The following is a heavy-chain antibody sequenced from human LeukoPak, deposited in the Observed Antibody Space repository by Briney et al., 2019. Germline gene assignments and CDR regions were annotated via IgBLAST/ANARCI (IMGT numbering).Heavy chain of an antibody. V-gene: IGHV3-7*01. CDR3: ARVRVVWDAGDAFDI. CDR1: GFILETYW. Sequence: GGSLRLSCAASGFILETYWMSWVRQAPGKGLEWVATIKQDGSDKDYVDSVKGRFTISRDNAKNSLCLQMNSLRDEDTGVYYCARVRVVWDAGDAFDIWGQGTKVTVSS. D-gene: IGHD1-26*01. CDR2: IKQDGSDK. J-gene: IGHJ3*02.